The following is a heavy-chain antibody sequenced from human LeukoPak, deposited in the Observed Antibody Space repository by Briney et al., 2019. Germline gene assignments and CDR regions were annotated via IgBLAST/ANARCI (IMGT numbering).Heavy chain of an antibody. CDR2: ISAYNGNT. D-gene: IGHD4-23*01. CDR3: ARTYGGNSVFGEPFDY. CDR1: GGTFSSYG. Sequence: GASVKVSCKASGGTFSSYGISWVRQAPGQGLEWMGWISAYNGNTNYAQKLQGRVTMTTDTSTSTAYMELRGLRSEDTAVYYCARTYGGNSVFGEPFDYWGQGTLVTVSS. V-gene: IGHV1-18*01. J-gene: IGHJ4*02.